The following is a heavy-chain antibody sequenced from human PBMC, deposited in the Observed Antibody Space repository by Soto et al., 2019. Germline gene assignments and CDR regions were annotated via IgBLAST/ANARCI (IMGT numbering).Heavy chain of an antibody. J-gene: IGHJ5*02. Sequence: GASVKVSCKASGYTFTSYGISWVRRAPGQGLEWMGWISAYNGNTNYAQKLQGRVTMTTDTSTSTAYMELRSLRSDDTAVYYCARDYGRFLEWPWFDPWGQGTLVTVSS. CDR1: GYTFTSYG. CDR2: ISAYNGNT. CDR3: ARDYGRFLEWPWFDP. D-gene: IGHD3-3*01. V-gene: IGHV1-18*01.